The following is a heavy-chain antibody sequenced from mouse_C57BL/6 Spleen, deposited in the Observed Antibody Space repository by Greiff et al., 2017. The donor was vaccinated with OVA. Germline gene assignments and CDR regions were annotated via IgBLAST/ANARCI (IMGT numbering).Heavy chain of an antibody. Sequence: DVQLVESGGGLVQPGGSLSLSCAASGFTFTDYYMSWVRQPPGKALEWLGFIRNKANGYTTEYSASVKGRFTISRDKSQSILYLQMNALRAEDSATYYCARYPPGDWYAMDYWGQGTSVTVSS. CDR1: GFTFTDYY. CDR3: ARYPPGDWYAMDY. J-gene: IGHJ4*01. CDR2: IRNKANGYTT. V-gene: IGHV7-3*01.